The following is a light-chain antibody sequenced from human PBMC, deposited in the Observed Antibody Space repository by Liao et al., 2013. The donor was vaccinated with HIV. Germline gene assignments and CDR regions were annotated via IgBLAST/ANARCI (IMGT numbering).Light chain of an antibody. V-gene: IGLV3-1*01. J-gene: IGLJ2*01. CDR2: QDS. CDR1: KLGDKY. Sequence: SYELTQPPSVSVSPGQTASIACSGDKLGDKYANWYQHKPGQSPVLLIYQDSLRPSGIPERFSGSNSGNTATLTISGTQAMDEADYFCQAWDSRADVVFGGGTKLTVL. CDR3: QAWDSRADVV.